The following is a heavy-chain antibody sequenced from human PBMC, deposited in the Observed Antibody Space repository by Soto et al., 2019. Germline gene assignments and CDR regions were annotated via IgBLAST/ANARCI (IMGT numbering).Heavy chain of an antibody. J-gene: IGHJ4*02. Sequence: PGGSLRLSCAASGFTFSSYAMSWVRRAPGKGLEWVSAISGSGGSTYYADSVKGRITISRDNSKNTLYLQMNSLRAEDTAVYYCAKVDGYSYGLDYWGQGTLVTVSS. CDR1: GFTFSSYA. V-gene: IGHV3-23*01. D-gene: IGHD5-18*01. CDR3: AKVDGYSYGLDY. CDR2: ISGSGGST.